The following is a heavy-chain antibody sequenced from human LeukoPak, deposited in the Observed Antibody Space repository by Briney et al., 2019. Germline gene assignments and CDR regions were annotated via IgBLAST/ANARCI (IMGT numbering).Heavy chain of an antibody. J-gene: IGHJ4*02. V-gene: IGHV1-18*01. Sequence: ASVKVSCKASGYTFTIYGISWVRQAPGQGLEWMGWISAYNGNTNYAQKLQGRVTMTTDTSTSTAYMELRSLRSDDTAVYYCARLGFGELLTHIDYWGQGTLVTVSS. CDR2: ISAYNGNT. CDR1: GYTFTIYG. D-gene: IGHD3-10*01. CDR3: ARLGFGELLTHIDY.